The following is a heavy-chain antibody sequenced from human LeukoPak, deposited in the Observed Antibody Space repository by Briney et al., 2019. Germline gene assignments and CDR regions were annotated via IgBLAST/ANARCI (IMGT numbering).Heavy chain of an antibody. CDR3: ARAGDSSGWYFY. J-gene: IGHJ4*02. Sequence: SETLSLTCTVSGGSISSSSYYWGWIRQPPGKGLEWIGSIYYSGNTYYSPSLKSRVTISVDTSKNQFSLKLSSVTAADTAVYYCARAGDSSGWYFYWGQGTLVTVSS. V-gene: IGHV4-39*07. D-gene: IGHD6-19*01. CDR2: IYYSGNT. CDR1: GGSISSSSYY.